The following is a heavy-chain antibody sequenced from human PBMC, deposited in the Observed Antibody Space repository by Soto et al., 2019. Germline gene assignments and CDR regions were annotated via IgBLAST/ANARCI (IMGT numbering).Heavy chain of an antibody. Sequence: VQLVESGGGVVQPGRSLRLSCAASGFTFSSYGMHWVRQAPGKGLEWVAVIWYDGSNKYYADSVKGRFTISRDNSKNTLYLQMNSLRAEDTAVYYCAREGDILTGYYRGNAFDIWGQGTMVTVSS. CDR1: GFTFSSYG. D-gene: IGHD3-9*01. CDR3: AREGDILTGYYRGNAFDI. CDR2: IWYDGSNK. J-gene: IGHJ3*02. V-gene: IGHV3-33*01.